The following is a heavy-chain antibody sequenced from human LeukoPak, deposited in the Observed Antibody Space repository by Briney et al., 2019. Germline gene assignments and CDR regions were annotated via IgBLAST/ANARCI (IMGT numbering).Heavy chain of an antibody. CDR3: AEVEAEYSSVRGAFDI. CDR1: GFTFSSYA. CDR2: ISGSGGST. J-gene: IGHJ3*02. D-gene: IGHD6-19*01. Sequence: GGSLRLSCAASGFTFSSYAMSWVRQAPGKGLEWVSAISGSGGSTYYADSVKGRFTISRDNSKNTLYLQMNSLRAEDTAVYYCAEVEAEYSSVRGAFDIWGQGTMVTVSS. V-gene: IGHV3-23*01.